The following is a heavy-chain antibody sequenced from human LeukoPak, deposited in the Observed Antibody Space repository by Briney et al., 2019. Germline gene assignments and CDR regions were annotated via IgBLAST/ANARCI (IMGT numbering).Heavy chain of an antibody. D-gene: IGHD3-22*01. J-gene: IGHJ4*02. Sequence: SETLSLTCAVYGGSFSGYYWSWIRQPAGKGLEWIGRIHTSGSTNYNPSLKSRVTMSVGTSKNQFSLRLSSVTAADTAVYYCARDQYYYDSSGYYGFDYWGQGTLVTVSS. CDR2: IHTSGST. V-gene: IGHV4-4*07. CDR3: ARDQYYYDSSGYYGFDY. CDR1: GGSFSGYY.